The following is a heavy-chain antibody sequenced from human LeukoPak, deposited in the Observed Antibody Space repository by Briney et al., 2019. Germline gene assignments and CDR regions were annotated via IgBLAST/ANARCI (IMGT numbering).Heavy chain of an antibody. V-gene: IGHV4-59*12. J-gene: IGHJ6*02. CDR3: ARGGVGASMDV. D-gene: IGHD1-26*01. CDR1: GGSISNYY. CDR2: IYYSGST. Sequence: SETLSLTCTVSGGSISNYYWSWIRQPPGKGLEWIGYIYYSGSTNYNPSLKSRVTISVDTSKNQFSLKLSSVTAADTAVYYCARGGVGASMDVWGQGTTVTVSS.